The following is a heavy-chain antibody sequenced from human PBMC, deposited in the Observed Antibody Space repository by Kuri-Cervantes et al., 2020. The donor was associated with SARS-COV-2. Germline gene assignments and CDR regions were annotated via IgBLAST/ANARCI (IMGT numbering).Heavy chain of an antibody. CDR2: TYNNGIIT. D-gene: IGHD1-26*01. Sequence: SETLSLTCTVSGGSVNFISYYWSWIRQPPGKGLEWIGHTYNNGIITNYNPSLKSRVTISVDTSKNQFFLRLTSVTAADTAVYYCARDVGTTSRFDYCGQGALVTVSS. CDR3: ARDVGTTSRFDY. J-gene: IGHJ4*02. CDR1: GGSVNFISYY. V-gene: IGHV4-61*01.